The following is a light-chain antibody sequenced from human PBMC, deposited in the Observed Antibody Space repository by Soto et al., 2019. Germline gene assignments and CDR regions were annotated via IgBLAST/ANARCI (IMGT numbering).Light chain of an antibody. Sequence: AIQMTQSPSSLSASVGDRVTITCRASQDIRNELGWYQQKPGKAPRLLIYAASTLQSGVPSRFSGSGSGADFTLTIRRLQPEDFASYYCLQDYSYPRTVGPGTKVDIK. CDR2: AAS. CDR1: QDIRNE. CDR3: LQDYSYPRT. V-gene: IGKV1-6*02. J-gene: IGKJ1*01.